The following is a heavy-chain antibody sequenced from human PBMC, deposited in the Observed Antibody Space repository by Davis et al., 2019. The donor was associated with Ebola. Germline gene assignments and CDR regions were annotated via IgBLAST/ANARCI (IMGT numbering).Heavy chain of an antibody. CDR1: GYTFSNYG. CDR2: ISGYNRNT. Sequence: AASVKVSCKASGYTFSNYGINWVRRAPGRGLEWMGWISGYNRNTNLAQNVQGRVTLTTDTSTNTASMELKFLRSDDTAVYYCARGGLLFWLDLWGQGTVVSVSS. D-gene: IGHD2-15*01. V-gene: IGHV1-18*01. J-gene: IGHJ5*02. CDR3: ARGGLLFWLDL.